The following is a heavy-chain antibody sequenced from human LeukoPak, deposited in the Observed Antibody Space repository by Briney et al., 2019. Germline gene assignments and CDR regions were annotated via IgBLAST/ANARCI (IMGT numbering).Heavy chain of an antibody. CDR1: GSTFTSYW. CDR2: IYPSDSDT. V-gene: IGHV5-51*01. J-gene: IGHJ3*02. Sequence: GGSLQISCQGSGSTFTSYWIGWVRQVPGKGLEWMGIIYPSDSDTRYSPSFQDQVTISADKSISTAYLQWSSLKASDTAMYYCARHTSSSLIWGQGTMVTVSS. CDR3: ARHTSSSLI. D-gene: IGHD6-6*01.